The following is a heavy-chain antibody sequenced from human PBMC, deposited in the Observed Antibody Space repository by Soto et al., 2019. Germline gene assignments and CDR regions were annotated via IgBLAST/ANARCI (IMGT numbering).Heavy chain of an antibody. V-gene: IGHV3-48*01. Sequence: PGGSLRLSCAASGFTFSSYGMNWIRQAPGKGLEWVYYISTSISTIYADSVKGRFTISRDNAKKSLYLQMNSLRAEDTAVYYCARDPTAYTDARNDYWGQGTLVTVSS. CDR3: ARDPTAYTDARNDY. D-gene: IGHD2-21*01. CDR1: GFTFSSYG. J-gene: IGHJ4*02. CDR2: ISTSISTI.